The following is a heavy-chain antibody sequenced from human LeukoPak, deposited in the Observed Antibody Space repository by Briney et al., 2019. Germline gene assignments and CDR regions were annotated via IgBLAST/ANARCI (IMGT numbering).Heavy chain of an antibody. CDR2: ISSSSSYI. V-gene: IGHV3-21*01. Sequence: GGSRRLSCAASGFTFSSYSMNWVRQAPGKGLEWVSSISSSSSYIYYADSVKGRFTISRDNAKNSLYLQMNSLRAEDTAVYYCARDGTAAEDYWGQGTLVTVSS. CDR3: ARDGTAAEDY. D-gene: IGHD6-13*01. CDR1: GFTFSSYS. J-gene: IGHJ4*02.